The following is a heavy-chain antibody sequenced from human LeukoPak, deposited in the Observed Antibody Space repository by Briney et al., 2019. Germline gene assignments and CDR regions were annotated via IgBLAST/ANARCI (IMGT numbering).Heavy chain of an antibody. Sequence: SQTLSLTCTVSGGSISSGSYYWSWIRQPAGKGLEWIGRIYTSGSTNYNPSLKSRVTISVDTSKNQFSLKLSSVTAADTAVYYCARELTVVPAAWLDPWGQGTLVTVSS. CDR2: IYTSGST. CDR3: ARELTVVPAAWLDP. D-gene: IGHD2-2*01. CDR1: GGSISSGSYY. V-gene: IGHV4-61*02. J-gene: IGHJ5*02.